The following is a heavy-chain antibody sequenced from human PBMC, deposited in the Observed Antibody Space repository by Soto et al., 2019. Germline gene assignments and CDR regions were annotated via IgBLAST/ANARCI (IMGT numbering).Heavy chain of an antibody. CDR2: IYYSGST. J-gene: IGHJ4*02. CDR3: ARVSLYCSGGSCYRFDY. V-gene: IGHV4-31*03. D-gene: IGHD2-15*01. CDR1: GGSISSGCYY. Sequence: PSETLSLTCTVSGGSISSGCYYWSWLRQHPGKGLEWIGYIYYSGSTYYNPSLKSRVTISVDTSKNQFSLKLSSVTAADTAVYYCARVSLYCSGGSCYRFDYWGQGTLVTVSS.